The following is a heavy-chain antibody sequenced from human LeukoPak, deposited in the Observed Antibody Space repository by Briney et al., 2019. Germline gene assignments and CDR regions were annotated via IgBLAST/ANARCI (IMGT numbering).Heavy chain of an antibody. CDR2: ILYDGSNK. Sequence: GRSLRLSCAASGFTFSHYTMHWVRQAPGKGLEWVALILYDGSNKYYADSVKGRFTISRDNSKNTLYLQMNSLRAEDTAIYYCARDGLTGKTDGTLDSWGQGTLVIVSS. D-gene: IGHD1-20*01. CDR3: ARDGLTGKTDGTLDS. V-gene: IGHV3-30-3*01. J-gene: IGHJ4*02. CDR1: GFTFSHYT.